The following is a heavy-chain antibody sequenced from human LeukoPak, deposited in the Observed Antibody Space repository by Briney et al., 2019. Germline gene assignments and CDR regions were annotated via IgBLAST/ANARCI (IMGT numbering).Heavy chain of an antibody. V-gene: IGHV1-69*10. Sequence: ASVKVSCKASGVTFCSYAINWVRQAPGQGLEWMGGIIPILGVTNYAQKFQGRVTIIADKSTSTAYLELSSLRSEDTAVYYCARGYSSSWYNPRPAPRDHYGMDVWGQGTTVTVSS. J-gene: IGHJ6*02. CDR2: IIPILGVT. D-gene: IGHD6-13*01. CDR1: GVTFCSYA. CDR3: ARGYSSSWYNPRPAPRDHYGMDV.